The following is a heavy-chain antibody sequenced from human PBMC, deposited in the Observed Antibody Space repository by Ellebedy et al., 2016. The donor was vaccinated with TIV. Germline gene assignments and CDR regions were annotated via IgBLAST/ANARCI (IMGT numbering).Heavy chain of an antibody. D-gene: IGHD4-11*01. CDR1: GFTVSPNY. CDR3: ARANSDSTFDM. Sequence: GESLKISCAASGFTVSPNYMSWVRQAPGKGLEWVSVIYSGGTTYYADSVKGRFTMSRDNPKNTLYLQMNSLRAEDTAVYYCARANSDSTFDMWGQGTMVTVSS. V-gene: IGHV3-53*01. J-gene: IGHJ3*02. CDR2: IYSGGTT.